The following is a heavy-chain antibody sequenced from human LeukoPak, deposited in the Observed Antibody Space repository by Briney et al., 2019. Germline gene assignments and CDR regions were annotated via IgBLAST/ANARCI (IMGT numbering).Heavy chain of an antibody. CDR3: ASQAYYYYYMDV. CDR2: IIPIFGTA. Sequence: SVKVSCKASGGTFSSYAISWVRQAPGQGLEWMGGIIPIFGTANYAQKFQGRVTITTDESTSTAYMELSSLRSEDTAVYYCASQAYYYYYMDVWGQGTLVTVSS. J-gene: IGHJ6*03. V-gene: IGHV1-69*05. CDR1: GGTFSSYA.